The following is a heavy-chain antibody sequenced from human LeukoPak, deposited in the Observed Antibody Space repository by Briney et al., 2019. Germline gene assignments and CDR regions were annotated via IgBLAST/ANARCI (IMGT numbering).Heavy chain of an antibody. CDR2: IYYSGST. V-gene: IGHV4-30-4*01. CDR3: ARDPRRGSYGMDV. J-gene: IGHJ6*02. CDR1: GGSISSGDYY. Sequence: SETLSLTCTVSGGSISSGDYYWSWLRQPPGKGLEWIGYIYYSGSTYYNPSLKSRVTISVDTSKNQFSLRLSSVTAADTAVYYCARDPRRGSYGMDVWGQGTTVTVSS.